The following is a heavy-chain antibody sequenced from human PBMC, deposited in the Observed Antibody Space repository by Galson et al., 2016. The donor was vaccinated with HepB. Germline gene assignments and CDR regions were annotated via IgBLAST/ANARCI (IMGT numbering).Heavy chain of an antibody. D-gene: IGHD6-13*01. CDR2: IYHSGST. CDR1: GYSINSGCY. CDR3: ARDRRAAAGYFDP. Sequence: SETLSLTCTVSGYSINSGCYWGWIRQPPGKGLEWIGNIYHSGSTYYNPSLRSRVTISVDTSKNQFSLKLVSVTAADTAVYYCARDRRAAAGYFDPWGQGTLVTVSS. J-gene: IGHJ5*02. V-gene: IGHV4-38-2*02.